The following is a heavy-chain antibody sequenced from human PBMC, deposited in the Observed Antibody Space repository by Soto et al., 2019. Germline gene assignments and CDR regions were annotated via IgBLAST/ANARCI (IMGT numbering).Heavy chain of an antibody. V-gene: IGHV3-7*01. D-gene: IGHD1-1*01. J-gene: IGHJ4*02. CDR1: EFTFDYYW. Sequence: EVQLVESGGGLVQPGGSLRLSCKASEFTFDYYWMSWVRQAPGKGLEWVANINPDGRETYFVDSVKGRFTVSRDNAWKQLYLEMNSLRADDSAVYYCARGGTPGSADYWCQGTLVTVSS. CDR3: ARGGTPGSADY. CDR2: INPDGRET.